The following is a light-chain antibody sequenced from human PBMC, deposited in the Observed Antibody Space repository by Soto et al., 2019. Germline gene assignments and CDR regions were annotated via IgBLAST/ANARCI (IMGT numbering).Light chain of an antibody. V-gene: IGKV1-39*01. CDR3: QQSYTTPWT. J-gene: IGKJ1*01. CDR1: QNINNF. CDR2: DAS. Sequence: DIQMTQSPSSLSASVGERVIITCRASQNINNFLNWYQRKPGKAPNLLIYDASIFQSGVPSRFSGSGSGTDFTLTISSLQPEDFATYYCQQSYTTPWTFGQGTKVEIK.